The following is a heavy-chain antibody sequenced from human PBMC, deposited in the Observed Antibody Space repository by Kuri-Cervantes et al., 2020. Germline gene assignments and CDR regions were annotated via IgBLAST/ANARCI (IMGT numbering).Heavy chain of an antibody. CDR1: GGSISSGGYY. J-gene: IGHJ6*02. D-gene: IGHD1-1*01. V-gene: IGHV4-39*01. CDR2: IYYSGST. CDR3: ADYNLYYYGMDV. Sequence: GSLRLSCTVSGGSISSGGYYWSWIRQHPGKGLEWIGSIYYSGSTYYNPSLKSRVTISVDTSKNQFSLKLSSVTAADTAVYYCADYNLYYYGMDVWGQGTTVTVSS.